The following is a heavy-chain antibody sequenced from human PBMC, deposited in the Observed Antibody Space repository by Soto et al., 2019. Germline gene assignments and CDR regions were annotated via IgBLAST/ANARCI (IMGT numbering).Heavy chain of an antibody. D-gene: IGHD1-26*01. CDR1: GFTFSSYA. Sequence: GGSLRLSCAASGFTFSSYAMSWVRQAPGKGLEWVSAISGSGGSTYYADSVKGRFTISRDNSKNTLYLQMNSLRAEDTAVYYCAKVPGPTVGATTKGFDYWGQGTLVTVSS. J-gene: IGHJ4*02. V-gene: IGHV3-23*01. CDR3: AKVPGPTVGATTKGFDY. CDR2: ISGSGGST.